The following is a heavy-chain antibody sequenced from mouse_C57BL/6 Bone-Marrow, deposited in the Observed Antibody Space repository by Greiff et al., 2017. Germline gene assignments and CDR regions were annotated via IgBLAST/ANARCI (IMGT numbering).Heavy chain of an antibody. CDR3: ARASDYYGSSPDY. V-gene: IGHV5-4*03. CDR1: GFTFSSYA. J-gene: IGHJ2*01. Sequence: DVMLVESGGGLVKPGGSLKLSCAASGFTFSSYAMSWVRQTPEKRLEWVATISDGGSYTYYPDNVKGRFTISRDNAKNNLYLQMSHLKSEDTAMYYCARASDYYGSSPDYWGRGTTLTVSS. CDR2: ISDGGSYT. D-gene: IGHD1-1*01.